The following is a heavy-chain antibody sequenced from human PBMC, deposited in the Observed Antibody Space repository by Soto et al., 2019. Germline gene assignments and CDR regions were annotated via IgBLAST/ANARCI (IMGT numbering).Heavy chain of an antibody. D-gene: IGHD3-9*01. Sequence: QVQLVESGGGVVQPGESLRLTCEASGFSFKTYGMHWVRQAPGKGLEWVAVIWFDGSSQSYGDSVKGRFTISRDNSKNSVSLLMNSLRAEDSAVYFCARDKFLRTSPGYFLDYWGLGTLVSVSS. CDR1: GFSFKTYG. V-gene: IGHV3-33*01. J-gene: IGHJ4*02. CDR3: ARDKFLRTSPGYFLDY. CDR2: IWFDGSSQ.